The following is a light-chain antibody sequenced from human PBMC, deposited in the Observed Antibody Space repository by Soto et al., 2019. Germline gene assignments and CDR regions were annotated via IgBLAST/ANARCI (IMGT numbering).Light chain of an antibody. J-gene: IGKJ1*01. V-gene: IGKV3-20*01. CDR2: ATS. Sequence: EIVLTQSPGTLSLSPGERATLSCRASQTISKNYIAWYQQNPGRAPRLLIYATSNRATGIADRFSGSGSAQDFSLTISRLETEDSAVYFCQQYGRTFGQGTKVEIK. CDR3: QQYGRT. CDR1: QTISKNY.